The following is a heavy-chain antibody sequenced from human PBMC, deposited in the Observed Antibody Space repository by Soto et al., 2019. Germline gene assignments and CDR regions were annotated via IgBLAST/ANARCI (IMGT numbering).Heavy chain of an antibody. V-gene: IGHV4-61*01. Sequence: PSETLSLTCTVSGGSVSSGSYYWSWIRQPPGKGLEWIGYIYYSGSTNYNPSLKSRVTISVDTSKNQFSLKLSSVTAAETAVYYCASSRSGYYRAYYFDYWGQGTLVTVSS. CDR2: IYYSGST. CDR3: ASSRSGYYRAYYFDY. D-gene: IGHD3-3*01. CDR1: GGSVSSGSYY. J-gene: IGHJ4*02.